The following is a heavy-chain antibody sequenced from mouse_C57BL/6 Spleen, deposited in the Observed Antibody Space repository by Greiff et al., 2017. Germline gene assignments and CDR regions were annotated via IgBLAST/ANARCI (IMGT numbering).Heavy chain of an antibody. CDR3: ARRRAYDYHAMDY. V-gene: IGHV2-2*01. Sequence: VQLQQSGPGLVQPSQSLSITCTVSGFSLTSYGVHWVRQSPGKGLEWLGVMWSGGSTDYNANFISRLIISKDNSKSQVFFKMNRLEADDTAIYYCARRRAYDYHAMDYWGQGTSVTVSS. J-gene: IGHJ4*01. D-gene: IGHD6-5*01. CDR1: GFSLTSYG. CDR2: MWSGGST.